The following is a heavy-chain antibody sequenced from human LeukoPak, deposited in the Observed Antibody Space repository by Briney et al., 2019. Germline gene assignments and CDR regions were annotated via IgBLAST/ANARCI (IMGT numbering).Heavy chain of an antibody. CDR3: ARAPSYYWYFDV. Sequence: SETLSLTCTVSGDSVTSGRYYWTWIRQPPGKGLEWIGYIHYSGSTNYNPSLKSRLTISIDTSKNHFSLKLSSVTTTDTAVYYCARAPSYYWYFDVWGRGTLVTVSS. CDR2: IHYSGST. J-gene: IGHJ2*01. CDR1: GDSVTSGRYY. V-gene: IGHV4-61*03.